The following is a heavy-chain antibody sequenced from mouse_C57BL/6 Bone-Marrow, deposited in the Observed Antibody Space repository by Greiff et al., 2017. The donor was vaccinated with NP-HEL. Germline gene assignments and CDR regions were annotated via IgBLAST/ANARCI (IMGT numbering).Heavy chain of an antibody. CDR2: LYPGDGDT. V-gene: IGHV1-82*01. D-gene: IGHD1-1*01. J-gene: IGHJ2*01. CDR1: GYAFSSSW. CDR3: ARFITDY. Sequence: VQLQQSGPELVKPGASVKISCKASGYAFSSSWMNWVKQRPGKGLEWIGRLYPGDGDTNYNGKFKGKATLTADKSSSTAYMQLSSLTSEDSAVYFCARFITDYWGQGTTLTVSS.